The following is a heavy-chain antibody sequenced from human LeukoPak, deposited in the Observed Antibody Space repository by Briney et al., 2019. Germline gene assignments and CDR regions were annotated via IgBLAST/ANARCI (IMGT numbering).Heavy chain of an antibody. J-gene: IGHJ4*02. D-gene: IGHD6-13*01. V-gene: IGHV4-30-2*01. CDR2: IYHSGST. CDR1: GGSISSGGYS. Sequence: SETLSLTFTVSGGSISSGGYSWSWIRQPPGKGLEWIGYIYHSGSTYYNPSLKSRVTISVDRSKNQFSLKLSSVTAADTAVYYCARFDSSSWPDWGQGTPVTVSS. CDR3: ARFDSSSWPD.